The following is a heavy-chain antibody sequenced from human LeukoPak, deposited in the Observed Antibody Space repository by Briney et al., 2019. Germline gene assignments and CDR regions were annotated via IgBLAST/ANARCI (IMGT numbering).Heavy chain of an antibody. CDR1: GGSITSYY. D-gene: IGHD2-2*01. CDR2: INHSGST. J-gene: IGHJ3*02. Sequence: SETLSLTCTVSGGSITSYYWGWIRQPPGKGLEWIGEINHSGSTNYNPSLKSRVTISVDTSKNQFSLKLSSVTAADTAVYYCARKEIVVVPAAKAGAFDIWGQGTMVTVSS. V-gene: IGHV4-34*01. CDR3: ARKEIVVVPAAKAGAFDI.